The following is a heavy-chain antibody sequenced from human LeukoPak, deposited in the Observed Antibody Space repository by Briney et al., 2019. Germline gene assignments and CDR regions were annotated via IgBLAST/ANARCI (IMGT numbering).Heavy chain of an antibody. CDR3: ARGRVDV. CDR2: ISSSSSSI. V-gene: IGHV3-48*04. J-gene: IGHJ6*04. Sequence: GGSLRLSCGASGFTFSSYSMNWVRRAPGEGLEWVSYISSSSSSIYYADSVKGRFTISRDNAKNSLFLQMNSLRAGDTAVYYCARGRVDVWGKGTTVTVSS. CDR1: GFTFSSYS.